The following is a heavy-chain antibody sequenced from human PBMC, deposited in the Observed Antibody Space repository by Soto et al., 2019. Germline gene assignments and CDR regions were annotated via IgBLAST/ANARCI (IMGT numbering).Heavy chain of an antibody. CDR2: IYSGGST. Sequence: GSLRLSCAASGFTVSSNYMSWVRQAPGKGLEWVSVIYSGGSTYYADSVKGRFTISRDNSKNTLYLQMNSLRAEDTAVYYCARDLSDHYFIGDDYWGQGT. D-gene: IGHD1-26*01. V-gene: IGHV3-66*01. CDR1: GFTVSSNY. J-gene: IGHJ4*02. CDR3: ARDLSDHYFIGDDY.